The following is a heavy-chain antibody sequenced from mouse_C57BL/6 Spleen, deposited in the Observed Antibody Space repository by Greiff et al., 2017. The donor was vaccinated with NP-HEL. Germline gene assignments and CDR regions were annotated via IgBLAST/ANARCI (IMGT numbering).Heavy chain of an antibody. CDR1: GYSITSDY. CDR2: ISYSGST. CDR3: ARGYYRDYYAMDY. J-gene: IGHJ4*01. V-gene: IGHV3-8*01. D-gene: IGHD2-12*01. Sequence: EVKLVESGPGLAKPSQTLSLTCSVTGYSITSDYWNWIRKFPGNKLEYMGYISYSGSTYYNPSLKSRISITRDTSKNQYYLQLNSVTTEDTATYYCARGYYRDYYAMDYWGQGTSVTVSS.